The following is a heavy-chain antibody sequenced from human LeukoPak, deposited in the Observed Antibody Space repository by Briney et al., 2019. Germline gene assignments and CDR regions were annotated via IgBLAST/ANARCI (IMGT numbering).Heavy chain of an antibody. CDR2: IYYSGST. J-gene: IGHJ4*02. CDR3: AREGSYGPYYFDY. CDR1: GGSISSYY. Sequence: KPSETLSLTCTVSGGSISSYYWSWIRQPPGKGLEWIGYIYYSGSTNYNPSLKSRVTISVDTSKNQFSLKLSSLTAADTAVYYCAREGSYGPYYFDYWGQGTLVTVSS. D-gene: IGHD5-18*01. V-gene: IGHV4-59*01.